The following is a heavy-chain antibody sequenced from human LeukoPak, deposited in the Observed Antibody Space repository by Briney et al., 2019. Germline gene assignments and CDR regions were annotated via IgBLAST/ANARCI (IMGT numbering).Heavy chain of an antibody. CDR1: GYSLSSGYY. V-gene: IGHV4-38-2*02. CDR2: IYHLGST. CDR3: ARASWNAFDI. Sequence: PSENLSVTCTVSGYSLSSGYYWGWIRQPPGKGLEWIGNIYHLGSTYYNPSLKSRVTMSLDTSKNQFSLKLNSVSAADTAVFYCARASWNAFDIWGQGAMVTVSS. J-gene: IGHJ3*02.